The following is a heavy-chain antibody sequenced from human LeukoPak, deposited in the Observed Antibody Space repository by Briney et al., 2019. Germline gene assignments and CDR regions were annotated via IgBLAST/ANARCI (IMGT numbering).Heavy chain of an antibody. CDR3: ARETFFMITFGGVIVIPENYFDY. Sequence: GGSLRLSCAASGFTFSSYSMNWLRQAPGKGLEWVSYISSSSSTIYYADSVKGRFTISRDNAKNSLYLQMNSLRAEDTAVYYCARETFFMITFGGVIVIPENYFDYWGQGTLVTVSS. V-gene: IGHV3-48*01. CDR1: GFTFSSYS. D-gene: IGHD3-16*02. CDR2: ISSSSSTI. J-gene: IGHJ4*02.